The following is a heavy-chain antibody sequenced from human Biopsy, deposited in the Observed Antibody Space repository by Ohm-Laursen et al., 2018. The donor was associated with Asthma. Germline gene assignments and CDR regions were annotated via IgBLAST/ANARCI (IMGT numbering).Heavy chain of an antibody. J-gene: IGHJ4*02. CDR3: ARGDSSGWSHYYFDY. D-gene: IGHD6-19*01. V-gene: IGHV3-53*01. Sequence: NWVRQAPGKGLEWVSVIYSGGTSDTADSVRGRFTISRDFYKNTLYLQMDSLRAEDTAVYYCARGDSSGWSHYYFDYWGQGTLVTVSS. CDR2: IYSGGTS.